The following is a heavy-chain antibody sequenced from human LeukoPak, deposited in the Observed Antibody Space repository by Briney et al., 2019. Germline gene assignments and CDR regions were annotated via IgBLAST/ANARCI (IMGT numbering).Heavy chain of an antibody. J-gene: IGHJ4*02. CDR1: GVSISDYH. CDR3: ARMYSGTSYYFDF. V-gene: IGHV4-59*01. D-gene: IGHD1-26*01. Sequence: SETLSLTCSVSGVSISDYHWIWIRQPPAKGLEWMGYFSYSGSTRYNPSLKSRVTVSVDTSKNQFSLRPISVAAADTAVYYCARMYSGTSYYFDFWGQGTLVTVSS. CDR2: FSYSGST.